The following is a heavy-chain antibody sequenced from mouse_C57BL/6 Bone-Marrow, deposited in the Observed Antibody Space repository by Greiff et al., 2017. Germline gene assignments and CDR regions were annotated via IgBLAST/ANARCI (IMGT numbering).Heavy chain of an antibody. J-gene: IGHJ2*01. V-gene: IGHV14-4*01. Sequence: VQLQQSGAELVRPGASVKLSCTASGFNITDDYMHWVKQRPEQGLEWIGWIDPENGDTEYDSKFQGKATLTADKSSNTAYLQLSSLTSEDTAVYYCTPLCDYGSSYDDWGQGTTLTVSS. D-gene: IGHD1-1*01. CDR3: TPLCDYGSSYDD. CDR2: IDPENGDT. CDR1: GFNITDDY.